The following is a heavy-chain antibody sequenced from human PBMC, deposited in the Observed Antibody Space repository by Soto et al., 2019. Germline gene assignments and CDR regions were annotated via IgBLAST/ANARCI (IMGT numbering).Heavy chain of an antibody. V-gene: IGHV1-46*01. D-gene: IGHD3-3*01. J-gene: IGHJ3*02. CDR1: GYTFTSYY. CDR3: ARGAYYDFWSGYPPPSAFDI. Sequence: ASVKVSCKACGYTFTSYYMHWVLQSPGQGLEWMGIINPSGGSTSYAQKFQGRVTMTRDTSTSTVYMELSSLRSEDTAVYYCARGAYYDFWSGYPPPSAFDIWGQGTMVTVS. CDR2: INPSGGST.